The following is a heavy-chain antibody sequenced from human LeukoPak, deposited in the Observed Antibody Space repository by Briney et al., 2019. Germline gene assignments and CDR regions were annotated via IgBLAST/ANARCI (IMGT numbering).Heavy chain of an antibody. CDR3: ARDYYGPGSHPRYYYYYMDV. J-gene: IGHJ6*03. Sequence: SETLSLTCAVYGGSFSGYYWSWIRQPPGKGLEWIGEINHSGSTNYNPSLKSRVTISVDTSKNQFSLKLSSVTAADTAVYYCARDYYGPGSHPRYYYYYMDVWGKGTTVTVSS. CDR2: INHSGST. CDR1: GGSFSGYY. D-gene: IGHD3-10*01. V-gene: IGHV4-34*01.